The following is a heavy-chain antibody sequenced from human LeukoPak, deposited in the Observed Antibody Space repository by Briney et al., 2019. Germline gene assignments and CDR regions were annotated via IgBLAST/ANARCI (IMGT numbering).Heavy chain of an antibody. V-gene: IGHV3-74*01. Sequence: GGSLRLSCAASGFTFSSYWMHWVRQAPGKGLVWVSRINSDGSSTSYADSVKGRFTISRDNAKNTLYLQMNSLRAEDTAVYYCARDSYCSGGSCYSSRTYWGQGTLVTVSS. CDR2: INSDGSST. CDR3: ARDSYCSGGSCYSSRTY. D-gene: IGHD2-15*01. J-gene: IGHJ4*02. CDR1: GFTFSSYW.